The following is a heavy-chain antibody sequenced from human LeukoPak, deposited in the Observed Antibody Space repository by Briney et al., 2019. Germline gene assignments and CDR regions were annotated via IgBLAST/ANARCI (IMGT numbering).Heavy chain of an antibody. D-gene: IGHD2-2*01. V-gene: IGHV4-39*07. CDR1: GGSITSSIDY. CDR2: IFYSQST. J-gene: IGHJ6*03. Sequence: SETLSLTCTVSGGSITSSIDYWRWVRQPPGKGLEGIATIFYSQSTQYNPSPKNRATMSVDTSKNQSSLKLTAVTAADPPGYFCARGEVVVVPSARTYYYYMDGSGKGATVTVSS. CDR3: ARGEVVVVPSARTYYYYMDG.